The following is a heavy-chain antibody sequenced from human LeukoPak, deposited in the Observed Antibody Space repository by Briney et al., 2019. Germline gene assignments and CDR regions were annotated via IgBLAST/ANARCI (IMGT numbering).Heavy chain of an antibody. Sequence: ASVKVSCKASGYSFTNFDINWVRQATGQGIDWMGLMNPNSGNKGYAQKFQGRVSMTMNTSITTAYMELSSLRSEDTAVYYCARGPQWRGDYYYMDVWGRGTTVTVSS. CDR3: ARGPQWRGDYYYMDV. V-gene: IGHV1-8*01. CDR1: GYSFTNFD. CDR2: MNPNSGNK. D-gene: IGHD6-19*01. J-gene: IGHJ6*03.